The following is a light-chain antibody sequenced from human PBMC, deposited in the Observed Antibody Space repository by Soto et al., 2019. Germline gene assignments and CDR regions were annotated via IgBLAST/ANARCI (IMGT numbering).Light chain of an antibody. CDR1: SSDIGRYSY. J-gene: IGLJ1*01. V-gene: IGLV2-14*01. Sequence: QSALTQPASVSGSPGQSITISCTGTSSDIGRYSYVSWYQQHPGKAPKLIIYEVSNRPSGVSNRFSGSKSGNTASLTISGLQAEDEADYYCSSYTSSITYVFGTGTKVTVL. CDR3: SSYTSSITYV. CDR2: EVS.